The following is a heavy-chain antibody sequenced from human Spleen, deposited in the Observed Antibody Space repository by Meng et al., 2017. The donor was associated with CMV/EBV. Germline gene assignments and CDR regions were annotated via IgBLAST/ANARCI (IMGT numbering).Heavy chain of an antibody. V-gene: IGHV4-34*01. J-gene: IGHJ4*02. Sequence: GSLRLSCAASGFTLSSYGMHWVRQAPGKGLEWIGEIYQSGTTNYNPSLQSRVTMSVDTSKNQFSLKLTSVTAADTAMYYCARVRGYCSDTNCYIYFDSWGQGTLVTVSS. CDR1: GFTLSSYG. D-gene: IGHD2-2*02. CDR3: ARVRGYCSDTNCYIYFDS. CDR2: IYQSGTT.